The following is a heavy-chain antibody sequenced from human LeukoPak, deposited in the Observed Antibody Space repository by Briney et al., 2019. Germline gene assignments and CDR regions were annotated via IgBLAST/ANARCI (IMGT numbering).Heavy chain of an antibody. V-gene: IGHV3-7*03. CDR3: AKDPPRMAYYYGMDV. Sequence: GGSLRLSCAASGFTFSSYSMNWVRQAPGKGLEWVANIKQDGSEKYYVDSVKGRFTISRDNAKNSLYLQMNSLRAEDTAVYYCAKDPPRMAYYYGMDVWGQGTTVTVSS. CDR1: GFTFSSYS. J-gene: IGHJ6*02. D-gene: IGHD5-24*01. CDR2: IKQDGSEK.